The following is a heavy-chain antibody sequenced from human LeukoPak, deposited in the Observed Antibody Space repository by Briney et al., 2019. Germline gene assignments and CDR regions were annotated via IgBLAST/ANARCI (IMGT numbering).Heavy chain of an antibody. CDR2: IYYSGST. V-gene: IGHV4-39*01. D-gene: IGHD6-13*01. Sequence: SETLSLTCTVSGGSIISTTYYWGWIRQPPEKGLEWIGSIYYSGSTYYSPSLKSRLTISVDTSKNQFSLKLSSVTAADTAVYYCARGLSAAVDYWGQGTLVTVSS. CDR1: GGSIISTTYY. CDR3: ARGLSAAVDY. J-gene: IGHJ4*02.